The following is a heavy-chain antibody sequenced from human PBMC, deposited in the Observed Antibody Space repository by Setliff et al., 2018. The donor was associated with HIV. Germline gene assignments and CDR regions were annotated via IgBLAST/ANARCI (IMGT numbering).Heavy chain of an antibody. V-gene: IGHV4-34*01. J-gene: IGHJ4*02. Sequence: SETLSLTCAVYGGSFSGYYWSWIRQPPGKGLEWIGEINHSGRTNYNPSLKSRVTISVDTSKNQFSLKLSSVTAADTAVYYCARAPSLDTATVSRWGYYFDYWGQGTLVTVSS. D-gene: IGHD5-18*01. CDR2: INHSGRT. CDR1: GGSFSGYY. CDR3: ARAPSLDTATVSRWGYYFDY.